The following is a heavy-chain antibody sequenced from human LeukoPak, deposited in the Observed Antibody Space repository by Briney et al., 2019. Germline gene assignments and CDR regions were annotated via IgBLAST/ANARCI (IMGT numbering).Heavy chain of an antibody. J-gene: IGHJ4*02. Sequence: GGSLRLSCAASGFTFNDYYMTWVRQAPGKGLEWVSHISGSGITIYYADSVKGRFTISRDNSRNTLYLQMNSLRAEDTAVYYCAKMPVSYSSGWSTFDYWGQGNLVTVSS. D-gene: IGHD6-19*01. CDR2: ISGSGITI. CDR1: GFTFNDYY. CDR3: AKMPVSYSSGWSTFDY. V-gene: IGHV3-11*01.